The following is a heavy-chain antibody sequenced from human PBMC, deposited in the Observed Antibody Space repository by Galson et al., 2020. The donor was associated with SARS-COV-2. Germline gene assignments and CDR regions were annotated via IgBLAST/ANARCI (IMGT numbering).Heavy chain of an antibody. CDR1: GFTFSNYW. V-gene: IGHV3-7*03. Sequence: GGSLRLSCAASGFTFSNYWNNWLRQAPGKGLEWLANINQDGSQKAYVDSVKGRFTISRDNAKNSVYLQMNSLTAEDTAAYYCAREHLRQTADYWGQGTLVTVSS. CDR2: INQDGSQK. CDR3: AREHLRQTADY. J-gene: IGHJ4*02.